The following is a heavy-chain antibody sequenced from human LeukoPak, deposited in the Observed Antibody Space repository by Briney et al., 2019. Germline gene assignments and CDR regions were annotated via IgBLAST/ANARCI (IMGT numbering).Heavy chain of an antibody. Sequence: GGTLRLSCAASGFTFSSYSMNWVRQAQGTGLEWVSSISSSSSYIYYADSVKGRFTISRDNAKNSLYLQMNSLRAEDTAVYYCARSDGLDYWGQGTLVTVSS. CDR2: ISSSSSYI. D-gene: IGHD5-24*01. J-gene: IGHJ4*02. CDR3: ARSDGLDY. CDR1: GFTFSSYS. V-gene: IGHV3-21*01.